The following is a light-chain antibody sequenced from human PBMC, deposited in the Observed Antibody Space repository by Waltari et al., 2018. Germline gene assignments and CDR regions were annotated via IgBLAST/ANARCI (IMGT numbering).Light chain of an antibody. J-gene: IGLJ3*02. CDR1: SSSIGSNT. CDR3: ATWDDTLNGHWV. Sequence: QSVLTQPPSASGTPGQRVTISCSGSSSSIGSNTVNWYHQLPGTAPKLLIYNSSERPSGVPDRFAGSKSGTSASLAISGLQSEDEADYYCATWDDTLNGHWVFGGGTKLTVL. V-gene: IGLV1-44*01. CDR2: NSS.